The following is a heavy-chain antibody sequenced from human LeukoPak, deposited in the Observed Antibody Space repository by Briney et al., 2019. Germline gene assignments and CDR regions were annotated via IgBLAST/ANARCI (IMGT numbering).Heavy chain of an antibody. CDR2: IYHTGST. CDR3: ARQADVRVIVPRGIIITPPSFDP. D-gene: IGHD3-10*01. V-gene: IGHV4-39*01. Sequence: PSETLSLTCTVSGGSISSVSYYWGWIRQPPGKGLERIGNIYHTGSTHYKPSLKTRATISVDASKNQSSLNLTSVTAADMAIYYCARQADVRVIVPRGIIITPPSFDPWGPGTLVTVSS. J-gene: IGHJ5*02. CDR1: GGSISSVSYY.